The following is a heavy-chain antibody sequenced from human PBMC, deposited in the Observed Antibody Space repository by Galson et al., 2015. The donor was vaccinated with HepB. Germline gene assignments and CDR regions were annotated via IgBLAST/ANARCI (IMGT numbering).Heavy chain of an antibody. Sequence: LSLTCAVSGVSISGGQYYWGWIRQSPTKGLEWTGSIYYGGRTYFSPSFQSRVAMSVDTSKNQLSLTLSSVTAADTAVYYCARPLVLNGRFTPGVGPFHIWGHGTMVTVSA. CDR2: IYYGGRT. V-gene: IGHV4-39*01. CDR3: ARPLVLNGRFTPGVGPFHI. D-gene: IGHD2-8*01. CDR1: GVSISGGQYY. J-gene: IGHJ3*02.